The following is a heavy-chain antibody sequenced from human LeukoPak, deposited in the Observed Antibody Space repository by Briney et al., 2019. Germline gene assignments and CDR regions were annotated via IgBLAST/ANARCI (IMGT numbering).Heavy chain of an antibody. V-gene: IGHV3-23*01. CDR1: GFTLTSYA. CDR2: ISGSGT. CDR3: AKGPLEGDFWSGYQFDS. Sequence: GSLRLSCTASGFTLTSYAMSWVRQAPGKGLEWVSGISGSGTYYADSVKGRFIISRDNSKDTLYLQMNSLRVEDTAVYYCAKGPLEGDFWSGYQFDSWGQGTLVTVSS. D-gene: IGHD3-3*01. J-gene: IGHJ4*02.